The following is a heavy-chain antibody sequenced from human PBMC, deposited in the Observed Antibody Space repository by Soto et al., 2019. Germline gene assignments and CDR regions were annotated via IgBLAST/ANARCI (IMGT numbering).Heavy chain of an antibody. V-gene: IGHV4-30-4*01. D-gene: IGHD2-8*01. CDR3: ARNGALDY. CDR1: GGSISSGDYY. J-gene: IGHJ4*02. CDR2: ILYSGTT. Sequence: QVQLQESGPGLVKPSQTLSLTCTVSGGSISSGDYYWSWIRQPPGKGLEWIGYILYSGTTNYNPSLESRLTISVDTSKNQFSLKRTSVTAADTAVYYCARNGALDYWGRGTLVTVSS.